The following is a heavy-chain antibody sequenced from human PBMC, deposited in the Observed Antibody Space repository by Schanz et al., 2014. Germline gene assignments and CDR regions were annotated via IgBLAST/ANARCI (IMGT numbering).Heavy chain of an antibody. CDR1: GYTFTSHG. Sequence: QVHLVQSGAEVKGPGSSVKVSCKASGYTFTSHGISWVRQAPGQGLEWMGWITAYNGDTNYALKLQGRVTMTTDTSTGTAYMELRSLRSDDTALYYCTRGGYSYALSAFDIWGQGTMVTVSS. V-gene: IGHV1-18*01. CDR2: ITAYNGDT. D-gene: IGHD5-18*01. CDR3: TRGGYSYALSAFDI. J-gene: IGHJ3*02.